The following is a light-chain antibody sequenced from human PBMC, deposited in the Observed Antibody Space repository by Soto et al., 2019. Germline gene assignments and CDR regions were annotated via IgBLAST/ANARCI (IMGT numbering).Light chain of an antibody. Sequence: SQSVSSHYLAWYQQKPGQAPRLLIYGASTRATGIPARFSGSGSGTKFTLTIASLQPDDFATYYCQQYETFSGTFGPGTKVDIK. V-gene: IGKV3D-7*01. CDR3: QQYETFSGT. CDR1: QSVSSHY. J-gene: IGKJ1*01. CDR2: GAS.